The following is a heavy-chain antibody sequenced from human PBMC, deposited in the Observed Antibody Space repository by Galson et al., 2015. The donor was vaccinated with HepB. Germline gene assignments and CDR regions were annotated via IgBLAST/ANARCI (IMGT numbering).Heavy chain of an antibody. CDR2: ITGRGGST. D-gene: IGHD2-2*01. CDR1: GLTFSSYA. J-gene: IGHJ6*03. V-gene: IGHV3-23*01. CDR3: AKVGDYCSSSRCHPEPNYYYYYYMDV. Sequence: SLRLSCAASGLTFSSYAMSWVRQAPGKGLEWVSTITGRGGSTYDADSVKGRFTISRDNSKNTLYLQMNSLRAEDTAVYYCAKVGDYCSSSRCHPEPNYYYYYYMDVWGKGTTVTVSS.